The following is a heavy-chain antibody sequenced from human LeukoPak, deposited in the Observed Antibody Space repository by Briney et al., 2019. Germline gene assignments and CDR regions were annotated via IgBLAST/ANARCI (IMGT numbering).Heavy chain of an antibody. CDR2: IHYSGTT. Sequence: SETLSLTCAVSGGSISSSISYWAWIRQPPGKGLEWIATIHYSGTTYYNPSLKSRVTISVDTSKNQFTLKVISATAADAAVYYCARSGGGYFDYWGQGTLVTVSS. J-gene: IGHJ4*02. D-gene: IGHD3-16*01. CDR3: ARSGGGYFDY. V-gene: IGHV4-39*01. CDR1: GGSISSSISY.